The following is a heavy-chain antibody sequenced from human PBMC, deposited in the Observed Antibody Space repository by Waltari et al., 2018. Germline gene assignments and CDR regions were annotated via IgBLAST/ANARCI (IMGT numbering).Heavy chain of an antibody. Sequence: EVQLLESGGGLVQPGGSLRLSCAASGVSFSTYVVSWVRQAPGKGLGWGSLITGDGSRIQYADSVKGRFTISRDNSKNTLYLQMNSLRVEDMAVYYCAKEGYFYMDVWGNGTTVTVSS. CDR3: AKEGYFYMDV. CDR1: GVSFSTYV. J-gene: IGHJ6*03. CDR2: ITGDGSRI. V-gene: IGHV3-23*03.